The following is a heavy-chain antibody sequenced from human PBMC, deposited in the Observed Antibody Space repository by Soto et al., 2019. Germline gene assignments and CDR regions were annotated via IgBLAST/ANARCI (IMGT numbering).Heavy chain of an antibody. CDR3: AREGGESSDGLYYFDS. CDR1: GGSTSSDNY. V-gene: IGHV4-30-4*01. CDR2: ICYSGNT. D-gene: IGHD3-16*01. Sequence: SETLSLTCTVSGGSTSSDNYWSWIRQPPGKGLEWIGHICYSGNTNYNPSLKSRLAISIDTSKNQFSLKLSSVTAADTAVYFCAREGGESSDGLYYFDSWGQGSRVTVSS. J-gene: IGHJ4*02.